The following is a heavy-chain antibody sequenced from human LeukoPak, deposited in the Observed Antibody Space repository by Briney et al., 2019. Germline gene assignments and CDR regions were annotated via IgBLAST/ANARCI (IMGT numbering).Heavy chain of an antibody. CDR3: ARDRRAVRDSSGWAQGY. D-gene: IGHD6-19*01. V-gene: IGHV1-46*01. J-gene: IGHJ4*02. CDR1: GYTFTGYY. CDR2: INPSGGST. Sequence: ASVKVSCKASGYTFTGYYMHWVRQAPGQGLEWMGWINPSGGSTSYAQKFQGRVTMTRDTSTSTVYMELSSLRSEDTAVYYCARDRRAVRDSSGWAQGYWGQGTLVTVSS.